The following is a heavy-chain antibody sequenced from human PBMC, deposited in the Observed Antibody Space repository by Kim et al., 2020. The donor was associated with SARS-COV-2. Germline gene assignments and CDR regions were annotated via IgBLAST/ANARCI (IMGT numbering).Heavy chain of an antibody. V-gene: IGHV3-23*01. D-gene: IGHD3-22*01. J-gene: IGHJ4*02. CDR3: AKLMGNGYYYGIDY. Sequence: PGSGKGRFTISRDDSKKTLYLQMSSLGAEDTALYYCAKLMGNGYYYGIDYWGQGALVTVSS.